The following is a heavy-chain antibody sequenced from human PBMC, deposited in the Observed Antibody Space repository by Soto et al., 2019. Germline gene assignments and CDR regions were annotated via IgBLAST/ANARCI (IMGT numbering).Heavy chain of an antibody. CDR3: ARDPYMVRGVIHEY. J-gene: IGHJ4*02. Sequence: EVQLVESGGGLVQPGGSLRLSCAASGFTFSSYSMNWVRQAPGKGLEWVSYISSCSSTIYYADSVKGRFTISRDNAKNSLYLQMNSLRAEDTAVYYCARDPYMVRGVIHEYWGQGTLVTVSS. CDR2: ISSCSSTI. D-gene: IGHD3-10*01. V-gene: IGHV3-48*01. CDR1: GFTFSSYS.